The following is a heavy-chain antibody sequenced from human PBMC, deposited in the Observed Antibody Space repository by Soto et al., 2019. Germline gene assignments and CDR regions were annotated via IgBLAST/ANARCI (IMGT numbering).Heavy chain of an antibody. CDR2: ISYDGSNK. D-gene: IGHD2-2*01. Sequence: PVVPQRLSCAASGVTFSSYGVHWVRPDPGKGLEWVAVISYDGSNKYYADSVKGRFTISRDNSKNTLYLQMNSLRAEDTAVYYCAKVHCSSTSCYPNYYYYYGMDVWGQGTTVTVS. CDR1: GVTFSSYG. V-gene: IGHV3-30*18. J-gene: IGHJ6*02. CDR3: AKVHCSSTSCYPNYYYYYGMDV.